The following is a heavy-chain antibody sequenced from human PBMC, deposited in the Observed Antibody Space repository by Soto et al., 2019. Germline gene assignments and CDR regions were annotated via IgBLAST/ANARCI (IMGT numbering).Heavy chain of an antibody. D-gene: IGHD3-10*01. V-gene: IGHV3-30*18. J-gene: IGHJ6*02. Sequence: QVQLVESGGGVVQPGRSLRLSCAASGFTFSSYGMHWVRQAPGKGLEWVAVISYDGSNKYYADSVKGRFTISRDNSKTTMYLQMNSLRDEDTAVYYCAKDLAWFGEGYYYYGMDVWGQGTTVTVSS. CDR3: AKDLAWFGEGYYYYGMDV. CDR1: GFTFSSYG. CDR2: ISYDGSNK.